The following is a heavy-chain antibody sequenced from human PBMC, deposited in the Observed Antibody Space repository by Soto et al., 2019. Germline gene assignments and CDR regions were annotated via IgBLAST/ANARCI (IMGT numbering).Heavy chain of an antibody. J-gene: IGHJ4*02. D-gene: IGHD4-4*01. CDR2: IYSGVST. CDR3: AVTTLDYYYFDY. Sequence: XESLTLSCAASGFTFSSNYMSWVRQAPGKGLEWVSVIYSGVSTYYADSVNGRFTISRDNSKNTLYLQMNSLRAEDTAVYYCAVTTLDYYYFDYWGQGTLVTV. CDR1: GFTFSSNY. V-gene: IGHV3-53*01.